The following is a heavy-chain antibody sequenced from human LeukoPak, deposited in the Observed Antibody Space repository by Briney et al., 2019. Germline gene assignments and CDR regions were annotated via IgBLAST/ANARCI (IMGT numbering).Heavy chain of an antibody. J-gene: IGHJ3*02. CDR1: GFTFSSYA. CDR3: ASASISSGWYKGVSAFDI. D-gene: IGHD6-19*01. V-gene: IGHV3-23*01. CDR2: ISGSGGST. Sequence: PGGSLRLSCAASGFTFSSYAMSWVRQAPGKGLEWVSAISGSGGSTYYADSVKGRFTISRDNSKNTLYLQMNSLRAEDTAVYYCASASISSGWYKGVSAFDIWGQGTMVTVSS.